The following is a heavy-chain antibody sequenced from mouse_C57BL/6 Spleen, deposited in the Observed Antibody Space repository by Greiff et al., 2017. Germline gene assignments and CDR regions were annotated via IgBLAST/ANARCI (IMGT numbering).Heavy chain of an antibody. CDR1: GFNFTGYC. CDR3: SLLGICAMDY. V-gene: IGHV14-2*01. D-gene: IGHD4-1*01. CDR2: IDPADGET. J-gene: IGHJ4*01. Sequence: VQLQQPGAELVMPGASVKLSCTASGFNFTGYCMHWVKQRPEQGLEWIGGIDPADGETTYDPKFQGKATLTADTSSNTAYLPLSSLTSEDTAVYYGSLLGICAMDYWGQGTSVTVSS.